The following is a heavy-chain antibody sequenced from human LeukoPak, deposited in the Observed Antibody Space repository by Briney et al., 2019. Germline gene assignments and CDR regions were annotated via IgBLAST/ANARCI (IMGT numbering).Heavy chain of an antibody. J-gene: IGHJ4*02. V-gene: IGHV1-8*01. Sequence: GASVKVSCKASGYTFTSYDINWVRQATGQGLEWMGWMNPNSGNTGYAQKFQGRVTMTRNTSISTAYMELSSLRSEDTAVYYCAKEQNIVVTNFDYWGQGTLVTVSS. CDR1: GYTFTSYD. CDR3: AKEQNIVVTNFDY. CDR2: MNPNSGNT. D-gene: IGHD5-12*01.